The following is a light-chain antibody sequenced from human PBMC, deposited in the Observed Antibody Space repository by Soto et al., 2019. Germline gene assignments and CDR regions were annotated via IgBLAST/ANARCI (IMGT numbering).Light chain of an antibody. J-gene: IGLJ3*02. CDR1: SSDVWRHNI. CDR2: EDT. V-gene: IGLV2-23*01. Sequence: QSALTQPASVSGSPGQSITISCTGTSSDVWRHNIVSWYQQYPGKAPKVIIFEDTARPSGISNRFSASKSGNTASLTISGLQAEDEADYYCCSHAGRSTGLFGGGTKLTVL. CDR3: CSHAGRSTGL.